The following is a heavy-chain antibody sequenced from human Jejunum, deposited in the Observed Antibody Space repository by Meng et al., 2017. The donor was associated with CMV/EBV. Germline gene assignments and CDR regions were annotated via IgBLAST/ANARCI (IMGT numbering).Heavy chain of an antibody. V-gene: IGHV3-74*01. Sequence: EVQLEESGGGLVQPGGSLRLSCAGSGFTFSNHWMHWVRQVPGRGPVWVSRIDRDGNNIEYADSVKGRFTISRDNSKNTMYLQMNSLRADDSAVYYCARGLAESLGWEMGYWGQGTLVTVSS. J-gene: IGHJ4*02. D-gene: IGHD1-14*01. CDR3: ARGLAESLGWEMGY. CDR2: IDRDGNNI. CDR1: GFTFSNHW.